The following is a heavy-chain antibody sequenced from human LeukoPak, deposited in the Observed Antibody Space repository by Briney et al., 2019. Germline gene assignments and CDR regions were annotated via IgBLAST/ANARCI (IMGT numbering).Heavy chain of an antibody. V-gene: IGHV4-59*01. CDR1: GDSISIYY. Sequence: PSETLSLTCTVSGDSISIYYWSWIRQPPGKGLEWIGYIYNSGSTNYNPSLKSRVTISVDTSKNQFSLKLTSVTAADTAVYYCARDRELGYWGQGTLVTVSS. CDR3: ARDRELGY. J-gene: IGHJ4*02. CDR2: IYNSGST. D-gene: IGHD3-10*01.